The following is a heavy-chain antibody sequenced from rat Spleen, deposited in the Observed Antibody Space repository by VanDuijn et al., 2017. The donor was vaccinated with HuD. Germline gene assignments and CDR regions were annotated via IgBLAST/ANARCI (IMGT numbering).Heavy chain of an antibody. Sequence: EVQLVESGGGLVQPGRSLKLSCAASGFTFNNYDMAWVRQAPTTGLEWVATISYGDSSGHSGTYYRDSVRGRFTISRDNTRDTLYLQMDNLRSEDTATYYCARAGYLRDWYFDFWGPGTMVTVSS. CDR3: ARAGYLRDWYFDF. CDR1: GFTFNNYD. D-gene: IGHD2-5*01. V-gene: IGHV5-29*01. CDR2: ISYGDSSGHSGT. J-gene: IGHJ1*01.